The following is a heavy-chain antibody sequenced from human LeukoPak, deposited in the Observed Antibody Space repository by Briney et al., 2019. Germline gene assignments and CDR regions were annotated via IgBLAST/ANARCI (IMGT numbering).Heavy chain of an antibody. V-gene: IGHV3-23*01. CDR2: ISGGGINT. CDR1: GFTYSNQG. J-gene: IGHJ4*02. Sequence: GGSLRLSCAASGFTYSNQGLYWVRAFPGKGLAGVSGISGGGINTYYAGSVKGRFDISRDNCKNTLLMQMNSLRVEDTALYCYANRVGWLGPPPDYWGQGTLVTVSS. CDR3: ANRVGWLGPPPDY. D-gene: IGHD6-19*01.